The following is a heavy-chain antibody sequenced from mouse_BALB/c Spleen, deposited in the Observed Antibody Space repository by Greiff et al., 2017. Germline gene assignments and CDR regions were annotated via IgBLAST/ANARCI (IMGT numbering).Heavy chain of an antibody. CDR2: ISYSGST. Sequence: DVKLQESGPGLVKPSQSLSLTCTVTGYSITSDYAWNWIRQFPGNKLEWMGYISYSGSTSYNPSLKSRISITRDTSKNQFFLQLNSVTTEDTATYYCARSGDGYYFWFAYWGQGTLVTVSA. CDR1: GYSITSDYA. V-gene: IGHV3-2*02. D-gene: IGHD2-3*01. J-gene: IGHJ3*01. CDR3: ARSGDGYYFWFAY.